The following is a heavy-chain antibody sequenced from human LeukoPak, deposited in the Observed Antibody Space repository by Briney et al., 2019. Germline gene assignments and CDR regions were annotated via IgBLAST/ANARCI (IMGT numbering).Heavy chain of an antibody. V-gene: IGHV1-8*01. CDR1: GYTFTSYD. CDR3: ARAPMSDYGDYADY. D-gene: IGHD4-17*01. CDR2: MNPNSGNT. J-gene: IGHJ4*02. Sequence: GASVKVSCKASGYTFTSYDINWVRQATGQGLEWMGWMNPNSGNTGYAQKFQGRVTMTRNTSISTAYMELSSLRSEDTAVYYCARAPMSDYGDYADYWGQGTLVTVSS.